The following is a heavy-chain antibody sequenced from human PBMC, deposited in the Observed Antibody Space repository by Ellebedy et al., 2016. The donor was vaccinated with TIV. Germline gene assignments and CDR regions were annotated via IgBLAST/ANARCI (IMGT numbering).Heavy chain of an antibody. V-gene: IGHV4-39*01. CDR1: GASISSSSYY. J-gene: IGHJ4*03. D-gene: IGHD5-12*01. CDR2: IYYSGST. Sequence: SETLSLTXTVSGASISSSSYYWGWIRQPPGKGLEWIGSIYYSGSTYYNPSLKSRVTISVDTSKNQFSLKLSSVTAADTAVYYCARRDSGYDYGYFDYWGQGTTVTVSS. CDR3: ARRDSGYDYGYFDY.